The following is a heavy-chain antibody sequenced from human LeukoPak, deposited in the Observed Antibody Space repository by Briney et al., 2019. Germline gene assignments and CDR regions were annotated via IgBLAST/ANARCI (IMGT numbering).Heavy chain of an antibody. CDR1: GGSISSSSYY. D-gene: IGHD3-9*01. V-gene: IGHV4-39*01. Sequence: PSETLSLTCTVSGGSISSSSYYWGWIRQPPGKGMEWIGSIYYSGSTYYNPSLKSRVTISVDTSKNQFSLKLSSVTAADTAVYYCARFDYDILTGYHNPLDYWGQGTLATVSS. CDR3: ARFDYDILTGYHNPLDY. J-gene: IGHJ4*02. CDR2: IYYSGST.